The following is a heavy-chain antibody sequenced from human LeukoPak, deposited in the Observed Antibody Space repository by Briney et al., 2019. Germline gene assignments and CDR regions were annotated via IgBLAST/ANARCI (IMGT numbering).Heavy chain of an antibody. V-gene: IGHV3-7*01. CDR1: GFTFSSYW. CDR2: IKQDGSEK. Sequence: PGGSLRLSCAASGFTFSSYWMSWVRQAPGKGLEWVANIKQDGSEKYYVDSVKGRFTISRDNAKSSLYLQMNSLRAEDTAVYYCVRVRQSTGWRYYFDYWGQGTLVTVSS. J-gene: IGHJ4*02. CDR3: VRVRQSTGWRYYFDY. D-gene: IGHD6-19*01.